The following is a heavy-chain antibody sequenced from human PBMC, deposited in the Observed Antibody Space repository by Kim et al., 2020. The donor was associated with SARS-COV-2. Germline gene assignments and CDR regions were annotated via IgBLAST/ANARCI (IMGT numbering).Heavy chain of an antibody. V-gene: IGHV3-23*01. CDR1: GFTFSSYA. Sequence: GGSLRLSCAASGFTFSSYAMSWVRQAPGKGLEWVSAISGSGGSTYYADSVKGRFTISRDNSKNTLYLQMNSLRAEDTAVYYCAKETGDYVLRYFDWLLSGWFDPWGQGTLVTVSS. CDR3: AKETGDYVLRYFDWLLSGWFDP. J-gene: IGHJ5*02. CDR2: ISGSGGST. D-gene: IGHD3-9*01.